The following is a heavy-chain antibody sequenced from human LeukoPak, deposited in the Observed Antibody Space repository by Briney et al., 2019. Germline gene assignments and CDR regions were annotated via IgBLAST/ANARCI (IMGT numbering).Heavy chain of an antibody. Sequence: GGSLRLSCGASGFIFRNAWMTWVRQAPVKGLEWVGRIKSNPDGGTADYGAAVKGRFTISRDDSRNMLYLQLRNLRAEDTAVYYCTTLSYDVHYWGRGTLVTVSS. CDR3: TTLSYDVHY. D-gene: IGHD3-3*01. CDR1: GFIFRNAW. J-gene: IGHJ4*02. CDR2: IKSNPDGGTA. V-gene: IGHV3-15*01.